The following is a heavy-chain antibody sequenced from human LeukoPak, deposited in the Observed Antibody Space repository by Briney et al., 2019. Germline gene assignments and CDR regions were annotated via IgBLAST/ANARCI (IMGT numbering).Heavy chain of an antibody. V-gene: IGHV5-51*01. Sequence: GSSLNISSKCSEYIFTYNWIGWVREIPGKLLGLLSRNSPGVSDTSYSPSFQGQVTISADKSISTAYLQWSSLKASDTAIYYCARLSYDSSGYQLDYWGQGTLVTVSS. CDR1: EYIFTYNW. D-gene: IGHD3-22*01. CDR3: ARLSYDSSGYQLDY. J-gene: IGHJ4*02. CDR2: NSPGVSDT.